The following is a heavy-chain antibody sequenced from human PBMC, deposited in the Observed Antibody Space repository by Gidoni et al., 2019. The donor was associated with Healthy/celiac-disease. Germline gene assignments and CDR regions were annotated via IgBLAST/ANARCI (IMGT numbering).Heavy chain of an antibody. V-gene: IGHV3-7*01. Sequence: EVQLVESGAGLVKPGGSRRLSCAASGFTFSSYWMSWVRQAPGKGLEWVANIKQDGSEKYYVDSVKGRFTIARDNAKNSLYLQMNSLRAEDTAVYYCAREGSGWYIAFDIWGQGTMVTVSS. CDR2: IKQDGSEK. CDR1: GFTFSSYW. D-gene: IGHD6-19*01. CDR3: AREGSGWYIAFDI. J-gene: IGHJ3*02.